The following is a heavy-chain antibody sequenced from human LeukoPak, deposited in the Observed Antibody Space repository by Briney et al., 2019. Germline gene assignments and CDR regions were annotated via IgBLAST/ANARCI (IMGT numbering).Heavy chain of an antibody. CDR2: INPSVGST. CDR1: VYTFTRYY. V-gene: IGHV1-46*01. D-gene: IGHD6-13*01. Sequence: ASVKGSCKASVYTFTRYYMHSVRQAPGQGLEWMGIINPSVGSTSYAQKFQGRVTMTRDMSTRTVYMELRSLRSEDTAAYYCAIGGIAAAGTWGQGTLVTVSS. J-gene: IGHJ4*02. CDR3: AIGGIAAAGT.